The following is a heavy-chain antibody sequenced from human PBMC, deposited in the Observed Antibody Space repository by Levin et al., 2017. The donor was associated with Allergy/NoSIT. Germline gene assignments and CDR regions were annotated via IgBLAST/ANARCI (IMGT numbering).Heavy chain of an antibody. V-gene: IGHV3-9*01. Sequence: PGGSLRLSCAASGFIFDDYAMHWVRQAPGMGLEWVSGKGLEWVSGVSWNGGSIGYADSVKGRFTISRDNAKNSLYLQMNDLRPEDTALYYCVRGDTALATSFYYGLDVWGQGTTVTVSS. CDR3: VRGDTALATSFYYGLDV. D-gene: IGHD5-18*01. CDR2: VSWNGGSI. CDR1: GFIFDDYA. J-gene: IGHJ6*02.